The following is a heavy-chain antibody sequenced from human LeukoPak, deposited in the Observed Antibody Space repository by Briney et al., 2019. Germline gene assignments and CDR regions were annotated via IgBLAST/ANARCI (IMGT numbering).Heavy chain of an antibody. CDR1: GFTFSSYW. Sequence: GGSLRLSCAASGFTFSSYWMTWVRQAPGKGLEWVANIKQDGSEKYYADSVKGRFTISRDNAKNSLYLQMNSLRAEDTALYYCAKGDGYYYYMDVWGKGTTVTISS. V-gene: IGHV3-7*03. J-gene: IGHJ6*03. CDR2: IKQDGSEK. CDR3: AKGDGYYYYMDV.